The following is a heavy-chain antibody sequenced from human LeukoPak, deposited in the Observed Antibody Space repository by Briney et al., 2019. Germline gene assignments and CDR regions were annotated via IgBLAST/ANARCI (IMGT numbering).Heavy chain of an antibody. D-gene: IGHD3-10*01. CDR2: ISRSGDTI. CDR3: ARDYASDY. J-gene: IGHJ4*02. V-gene: IGHV3-48*03. Sequence: GGSLRLSCAASGFTFSRYEMNWVRQAPGKGLEGVSYISRSGDTIYFADSVKGRFTISRDNAKNSLYLQMSSLSAEDTAVYYCARDYASDYWGQGTLVTVPS. CDR1: GFTFSRYE.